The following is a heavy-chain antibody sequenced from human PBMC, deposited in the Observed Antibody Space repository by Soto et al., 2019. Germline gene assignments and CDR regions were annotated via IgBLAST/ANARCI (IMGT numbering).Heavy chain of an antibody. D-gene: IGHD4-4*01. J-gene: IGHJ4*02. CDR3: AKAPYSLPHYFDY. CDR2: ISGSGGST. V-gene: IGHV3-23*01. Sequence: EVQLLESGGDLVQPGGSLRLSCAASGFTFSSHAMSWVRQAPGQGLEWVSGISGSGGSTYYADSVKGRFTISRDNSKNTLYLQMNSLRAEDTAVYYCAKAPYSLPHYFDYWGQGTLVTVSS. CDR1: GFTFSSHA.